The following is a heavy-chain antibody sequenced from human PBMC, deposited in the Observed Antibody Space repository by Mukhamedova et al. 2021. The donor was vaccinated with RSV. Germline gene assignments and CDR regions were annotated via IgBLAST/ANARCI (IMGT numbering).Heavy chain of an antibody. J-gene: IGHJ6*03. CDR3: TRRGSVVVPAAMTYYYIDV. V-gene: IGHV3-73*01. Sequence: AYAASVKGRFTISRDDSKNTAYLQMNSLKTEDTAVYYCTRRGSVVVPAAMTYYYIDVWGQGTTVTVSS. D-gene: IGHD2-2*01.